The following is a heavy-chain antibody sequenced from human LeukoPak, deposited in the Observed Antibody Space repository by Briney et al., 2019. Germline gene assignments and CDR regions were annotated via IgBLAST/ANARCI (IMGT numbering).Heavy chain of an antibody. D-gene: IGHD1-1*01. Sequence: SETLSLTCTVSGGSISRGGYYWSWIRQAPGKGLEWIGSMYHSGSTYYNPSLKSRVTISVDTSKNQFSLKLSSVTAADTAVYYCARHPGYYYHYMDVWGKGTTVTISS. CDR2: MYHSGST. CDR3: ARHPGYYYHYMDV. CDR1: GGSISRGGYY. J-gene: IGHJ6*03. V-gene: IGHV4-39*01.